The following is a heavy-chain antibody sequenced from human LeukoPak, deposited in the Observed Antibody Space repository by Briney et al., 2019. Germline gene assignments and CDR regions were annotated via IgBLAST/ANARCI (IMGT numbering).Heavy chain of an antibody. J-gene: IGHJ4*02. CDR3: ARRRHYYGSGSRSGAADY. D-gene: IGHD3-10*01. CDR1: GVSISSSNSY. V-gene: IGHV4-39*07. CDR2: INHSGST. Sequence: SETLSLTCTVSGVSISSSNSYWGWIRQPPGKGLEWIGEINHSGSTNYNPSLKSRVTISVDTSKNQFSLKLSSVTAADTAVYYCARRRHYYGSGSRSGAADYWGQGTLVTVSS.